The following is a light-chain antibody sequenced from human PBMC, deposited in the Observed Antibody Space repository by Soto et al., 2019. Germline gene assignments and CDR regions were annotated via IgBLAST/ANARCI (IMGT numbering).Light chain of an antibody. CDR3: QQHNNWPPWT. J-gene: IGKJ1*01. Sequence: ELVMTQAAATLSVSPGERATLSCRASQSVSNKLAWYRQKPGQAPRLLIYGASTRATGIPARFSGSGSGTEFTLTISSLQSEDFAVYYCQQHNNWPPWTFGQGTKVDIK. V-gene: IGKV3-15*01. CDR2: GAS. CDR1: QSVSNK.